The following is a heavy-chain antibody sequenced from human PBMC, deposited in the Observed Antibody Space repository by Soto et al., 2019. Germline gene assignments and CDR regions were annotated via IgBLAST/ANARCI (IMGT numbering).Heavy chain of an antibody. D-gene: IGHD2-21*02. J-gene: IGHJ3*01. CDR3: ATKGGDPL. Sequence: SETLSLTCAVYRGFFSGYYCSWIRQHPGKGLEWIGEINHSGSTNYRPCLKSRVTISVDTSKNQFSLKLSSVTAAVTAVYYCATKGGDPLWGQGTMVTVSS. V-gene: IGHV4-34*01. CDR2: INHSGST. CDR1: RGFFSGYY.